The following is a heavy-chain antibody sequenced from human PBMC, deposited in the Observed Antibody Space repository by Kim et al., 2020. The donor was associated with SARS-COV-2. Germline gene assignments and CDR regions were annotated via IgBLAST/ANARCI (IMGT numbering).Heavy chain of an antibody. Sequence: GGSLRLSCAVSGFTFSSYGMHWVRQAPGKGLEWVAVISYDGSNKYYADSVKGRFTISRDNSKNTLYLQMNSLRAEDTAVYYCANDEAGADSWEDYWGQG. V-gene: IGHV3-30*18. CDR1: GFTFSSYG. CDR3: ANDEAGADSWEDY. CDR2: ISYDGSNK. J-gene: IGHJ4*02. D-gene: IGHD6-19*01.